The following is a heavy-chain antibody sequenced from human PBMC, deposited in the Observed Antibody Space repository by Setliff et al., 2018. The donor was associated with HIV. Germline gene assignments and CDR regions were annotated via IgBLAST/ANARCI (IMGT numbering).Heavy chain of an antibody. V-gene: IGHV3-48*01. D-gene: IGHD1-26*01. J-gene: IGHJ4*02. CDR2: ISSTSSNI. Sequence: PGGSLRLSCAASGFSFSSYGMNWVRQAPGKGLEWVSYISSTSSNIYYVDSVEGRFTISRDNADNSLYLQMNSLRAEDTAIYYCTRDPVGAVLSYFDYWGQGSLVTVSS. CDR3: TRDPVGAVLSYFDY. CDR1: GFSFSSYG.